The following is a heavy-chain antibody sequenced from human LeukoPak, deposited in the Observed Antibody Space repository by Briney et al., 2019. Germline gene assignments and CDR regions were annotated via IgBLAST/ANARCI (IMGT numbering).Heavy chain of an antibody. CDR2: ISGSGGST. V-gene: IGHV3-23*01. D-gene: IGHD1-1*01. J-gene: IGHJ4*02. Sequence: PGGSLRLSCAASGFTFSSYAMNWVRQAPGKGLEWVSAISGSGGSTYYADSVKGRFTISRDNSKNTLYLQMNSLRAEDTAVYYCARIPRNDLVFDYWGQGTLVTVSS. CDR1: GFTFSSYA. CDR3: ARIPRNDLVFDY.